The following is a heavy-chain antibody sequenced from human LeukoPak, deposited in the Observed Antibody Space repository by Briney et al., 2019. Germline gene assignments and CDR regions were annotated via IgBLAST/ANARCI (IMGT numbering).Heavy chain of an antibody. D-gene: IGHD6-13*01. CDR3: ARAHSSSWYGWYFDL. Sequence: GGSLRLSCAASGFTFSSYAMSWVRQAPGKGLEWVSAISGSGGSTYYADSVKGRFTISRDNSKNTLYLQMNSLRAEDTAVYYCARAHSSSWYGWYFDLWGRGTLVTVSS. CDR1: GFTFSSYA. CDR2: ISGSGGST. V-gene: IGHV3-23*01. J-gene: IGHJ2*01.